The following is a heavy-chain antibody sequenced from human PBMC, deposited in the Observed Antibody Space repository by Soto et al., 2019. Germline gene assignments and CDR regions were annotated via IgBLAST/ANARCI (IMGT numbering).Heavy chain of an antibody. CDR1: GFTFSSYG. D-gene: IGHD3-10*01. J-gene: IGHJ3*02. CDR2: IWYDGSNK. V-gene: IGHV3-33*01. Sequence: GGSLRLSCAASGFTFSSYGMHWVRQAPGKGLEWVAVIWYDGSNKYYADSVKGRFTISRDNSKNTLYLQMNSLRAEDTAVYYCAREYSNYGSGSYYSDAFDIWGQGTMVTVSS. CDR3: AREYSNYGSGSYYSDAFDI.